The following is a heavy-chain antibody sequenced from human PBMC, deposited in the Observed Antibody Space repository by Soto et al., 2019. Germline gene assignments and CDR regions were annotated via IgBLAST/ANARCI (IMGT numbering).Heavy chain of an antibody. CDR1: GGSISSGGYS. CDR2: IYHSGST. V-gene: IGHV4-30-2*01. Sequence: PSETLSLTCAVSGGSISSGGYSWSWIRQPPGKGLEWIGYIYHSGSTYYNPSLKSRVTISVDRSKNQFSLKLSSVTAADTAVYYCARGGYGDLYYFDYWGQGTPVTVSS. J-gene: IGHJ4*02. CDR3: ARGGYGDLYYFDY. D-gene: IGHD4-17*01.